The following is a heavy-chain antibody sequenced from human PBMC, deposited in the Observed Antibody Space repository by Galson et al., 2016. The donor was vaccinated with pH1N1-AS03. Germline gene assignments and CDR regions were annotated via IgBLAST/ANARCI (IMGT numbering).Heavy chain of an antibody. D-gene: IGHD6-19*01. J-gene: IGHJ4*02. Sequence: SVKVSCKASGYSFISYAIHWVRQAPGQRPEWMGWLNTGTGDTIYSQKFQDRVTITRDTSASTAYMELSRLSSEDTAVYYCAKVGIEISSGWYGRFDFWGRGTLVTVSS. CDR1: GYSFISYA. V-gene: IGHV1-3*04. CDR2: LNTGTGDT. CDR3: AKVGIEISSGWYGRFDF.